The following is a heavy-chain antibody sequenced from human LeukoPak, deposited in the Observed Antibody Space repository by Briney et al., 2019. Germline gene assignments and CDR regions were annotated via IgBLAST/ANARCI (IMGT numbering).Heavy chain of an antibody. CDR1: GFTFSSYA. D-gene: IGHD6-19*01. J-gene: IGHJ4*02. Sequence: QPGGSLRLSCAASGFTFSSYAMSWVRQAPGKGLEWVSGITGDTYYADSVKGRFTISRDNAKNTVYLQMNSLRGEDTALYYCAKDLSSSGWLVGYFDYWAQGTLVTVSS. CDR3: AKDLSSSGWLVGYFDY. CDR2: ITGDT. V-gene: IGHV3-23*01.